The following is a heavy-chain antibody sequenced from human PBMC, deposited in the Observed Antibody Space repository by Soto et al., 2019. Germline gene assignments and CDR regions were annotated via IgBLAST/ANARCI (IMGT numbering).Heavy chain of an antibody. V-gene: IGHV4-31*03. CDR2: IYYSGST. CDR3: ARGITGTTLNWFDP. D-gene: IGHD1-7*01. J-gene: IGHJ5*02. CDR1: GGSISSGGYY. Sequence: ASETLSLTYTVSGGSISSGGYYCSWIRQHPGKGLEWIGYIYYSGSTYYNPSLKSRVTISVDTSKNQFSLKLSSVTAADTAVYYCARGITGTTLNWFDPWGQGTLVTVSS.